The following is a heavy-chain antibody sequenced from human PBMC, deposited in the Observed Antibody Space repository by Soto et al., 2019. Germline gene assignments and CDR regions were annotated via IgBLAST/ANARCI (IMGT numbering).Heavy chain of an antibody. CDR1: GFTVSSNY. CDR2: IYSGGST. J-gene: IGHJ6*02. Sequence: AGGSLRLSCAASGFTVSSNYMSWVRQAPGKGLEWVSVIYSGGSTYYADSVKGRFTISRDNSKNTLYLQMNSLRAEDTAVYYCARYRSSSWYTYYYYYCMDVWGQGTTVTVSS. V-gene: IGHV3-53*01. CDR3: ARYRSSSWYTYYYYYCMDV. D-gene: IGHD6-13*01.